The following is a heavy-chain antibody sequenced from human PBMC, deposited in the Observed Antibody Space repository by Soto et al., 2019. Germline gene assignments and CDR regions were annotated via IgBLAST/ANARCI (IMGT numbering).Heavy chain of an antibody. V-gene: IGHV4-59*01. CDR1: GGSISTSY. D-gene: IGHD3-3*01. CDR3: ARDGSRHDFWDGPWYFDS. J-gene: IGHJ4*02. CDR2: VYHIGST. Sequence: QLQLQESGPGLVKPSETLSLTCTVSGGSISTSYGSWIRQPPGKGLEWLGYVYHIGSTKYNPSRKNRVTFSIDTSQNQFSLKLESVSAADTALYYCARDGSRHDFWDGPWYFDSWGQGTLVTVSS.